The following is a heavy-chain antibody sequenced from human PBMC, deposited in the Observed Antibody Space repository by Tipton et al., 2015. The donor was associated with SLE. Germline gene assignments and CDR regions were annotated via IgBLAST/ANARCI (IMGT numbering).Heavy chain of an antibody. Sequence: TLSLTCTVSGGSISRSSHYWGWIRPPPGTGLEWIGCFYYSGSTSYHPSLKSRVTKPVDTSKNQLSLNLSSVTAADTAVYYCASQGGRQWFDPWGQGTLVTVSS. CDR2: FYYSGST. CDR1: GGSISRSSHY. D-gene: IGHD3-16*01. CDR3: ASQGGRQWFDP. V-gene: IGHV4-39*01. J-gene: IGHJ5*02.